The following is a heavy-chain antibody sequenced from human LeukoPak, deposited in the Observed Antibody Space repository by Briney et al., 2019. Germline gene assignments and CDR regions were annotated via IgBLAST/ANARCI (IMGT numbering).Heavy chain of an antibody. Sequence: ASVKVSCKTSGYTFTSYGITWVRQAPGQGLEWMGWISAYSANTNYVQELQGRVTMTTDTSTSTAYMELRSLRSDDTAVYYCARDYYDTSGYSDYWGQGTLVTVSS. V-gene: IGHV1-18*01. CDR3: ARDYYDTSGYSDY. J-gene: IGHJ4*02. CDR2: ISAYSANT. CDR1: GYTFTSYG. D-gene: IGHD3-22*01.